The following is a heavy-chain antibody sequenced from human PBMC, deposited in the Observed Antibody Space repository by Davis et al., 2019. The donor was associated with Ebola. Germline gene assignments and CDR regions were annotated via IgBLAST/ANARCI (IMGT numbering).Heavy chain of an antibody. V-gene: IGHV1-69*06. J-gene: IGHJ4*02. Sequence: SVKVSCKASGGTFSSYAISWVRQAPGQGLEWMGGIIPIFGTANYAQKFQGRVTITADKSTSTAYLELSSLRSEDTAVYYCARTYEFWGGYGGFDYWGQGTLVTVSS. CDR1: GGTFSSYA. CDR2: IIPIFGTA. CDR3: ARTYEFWGGYGGFDY. D-gene: IGHD3-3*01.